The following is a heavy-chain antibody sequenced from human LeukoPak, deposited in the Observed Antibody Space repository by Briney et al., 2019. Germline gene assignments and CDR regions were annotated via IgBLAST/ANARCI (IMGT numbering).Heavy chain of an antibody. CDR3: ARADPAMAGIDY. Sequence: GASVKVSCKASGYTFTSYDINWVRQATGQGLEWMGWMNPNSGNTGYAQKFQGRVTMTRNTSISTAYMELGSLRSEDTAVYYCARADPAMAGIDYWGQGTLVTVSS. CDR1: GYTFTSYD. V-gene: IGHV1-8*01. D-gene: IGHD5-18*01. J-gene: IGHJ4*02. CDR2: MNPNSGNT.